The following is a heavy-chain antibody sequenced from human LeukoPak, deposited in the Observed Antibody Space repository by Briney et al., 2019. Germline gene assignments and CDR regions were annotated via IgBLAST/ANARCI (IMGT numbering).Heavy chain of an antibody. Sequence: SGTLSLTCTVSGGIISNNDYYWGWIRQTPGKGLDWTGSIYYSGRTYYNPSLNGRVTSSMDTSKNQFSLRCIYVNAPDTSSFSSVSLHYYDA. J-gene: IGHJ3*01. CDR1: GGIISNNDYY. CDR3: VSLHYYDA. CDR2: IYYSGRT. D-gene: IGHD3-10*01. V-gene: IGHV4-39*01.